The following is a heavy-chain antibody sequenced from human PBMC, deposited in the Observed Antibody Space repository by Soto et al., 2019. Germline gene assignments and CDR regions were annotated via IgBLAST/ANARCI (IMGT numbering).Heavy chain of an antibody. CDR3: ASIAARRVY. J-gene: IGHJ4*02. D-gene: IGHD6-6*01. Sequence: SVTLSLTCTVSGGSISSYYWSWIRQPPGKRLEWIGYIYYSGSTNYNPSLKSRVTISVDTSKNQFSLKLSSVTAADTAVYYCASIAARRVYWGQGTLVTVSS. V-gene: IGHV4-59*01. CDR1: GGSISSYY. CDR2: IYYSGST.